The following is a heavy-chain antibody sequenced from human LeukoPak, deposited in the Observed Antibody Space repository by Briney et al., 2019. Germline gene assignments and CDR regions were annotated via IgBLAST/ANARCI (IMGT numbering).Heavy chain of an antibody. CDR2: ISGGGDAT. J-gene: IGHJ3*02. Sequence: GGSLRLSCAASGLTVSSKYMSWVRQAPGKGLEWVSTISGGGDATYYAHSVKGRFAVSRDNSKKTLYLQLNSLRAEDTAVYYCTRDQRKYCSRTTCFVFDIWGQGTVVSVSS. V-gene: IGHV3-23*01. CDR3: TRDQRKYCSRTTCFVFDI. CDR1: GLTVSSKY. D-gene: IGHD2-2*01.